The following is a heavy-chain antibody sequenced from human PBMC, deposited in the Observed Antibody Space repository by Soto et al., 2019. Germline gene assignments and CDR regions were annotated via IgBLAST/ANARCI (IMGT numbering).Heavy chain of an antibody. D-gene: IGHD4-17*01. CDR2: ISSSSTYI. V-gene: IGHV3-21*01. Sequence: VGSLRLSWAASEFTFSSYSMNWVRQAPGKGLEWVSCISSSSTYIYYADSVKVRFTISRDNAKNSLYLQMNSLRAEDTAVYYCARAWTTRDAFDIWGQGTMVTVSS. J-gene: IGHJ3*02. CDR1: EFTFSSYS. CDR3: ARAWTTRDAFDI.